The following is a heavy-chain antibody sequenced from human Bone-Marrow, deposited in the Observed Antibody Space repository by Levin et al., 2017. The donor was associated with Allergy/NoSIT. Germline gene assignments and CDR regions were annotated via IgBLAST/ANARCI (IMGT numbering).Heavy chain of an antibody. D-gene: IGHD1-7*01. CDR2: VYWDDDK. CDR3: ARTPLTWASNYFDP. CDR1: GFSLSTPGVA. J-gene: IGHJ5*02. Sequence: SGPTLVKPTQTLTLTCTFSGFSLSTPGVAVAWIRQPPGKALEWLALVYWDDDKRYSSSLKSRPTITKDTSKNQVVLTVTNVDPVDTATYYCARTPLTWASNYFDPWGPGTLVTVSS. V-gene: IGHV2-5*02.